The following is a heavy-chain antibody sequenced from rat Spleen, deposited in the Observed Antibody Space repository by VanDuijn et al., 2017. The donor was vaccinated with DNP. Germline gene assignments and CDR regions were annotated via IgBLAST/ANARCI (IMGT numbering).Heavy chain of an antibody. D-gene: IGHD1-11*01. CDR2: ISTSTGNT. CDR1: GFTFSNYD. V-gene: IGHV5-25*01. CDR3: ARRVYGGYSDY. Sequence: EVQLVESGGGLVQPGRSLKLSCAASGFTFSNYDMAWVRQAPTKGLEWVTPISTSTGNTYYLDSVKGRVTVSRDNAKSTLYLQMDSLRSEDTATYDCARRVYGGYSDYWGQGVMVTVSS. J-gene: IGHJ2*01.